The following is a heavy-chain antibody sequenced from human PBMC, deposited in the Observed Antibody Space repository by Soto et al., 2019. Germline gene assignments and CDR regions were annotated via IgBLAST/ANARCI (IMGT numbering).Heavy chain of an antibody. D-gene: IGHD1-7*01. CDR1: GYSFTSYW. J-gene: IGHJ3*02. CDR2: IDPSDSYT. CDR3: ARSSPGTNDAFDI. V-gene: IGHV5-10-1*01. Sequence: GESLKISCKGSGYSFTSYWISGVRQMPGKGLEWMGRIDPSDSYTNYSPSFQGHVTISADKSISTAYLQWSSLKASDTAMYYCARSSPGTNDAFDIWGQGTMVTVSS.